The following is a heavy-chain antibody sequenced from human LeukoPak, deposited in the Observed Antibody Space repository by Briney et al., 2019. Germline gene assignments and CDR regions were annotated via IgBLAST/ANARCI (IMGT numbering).Heavy chain of an antibody. D-gene: IGHD7-27*01. J-gene: IGHJ4*02. CDR1: GGSISSGGYY. CDR2: IYYSGST. CDR3: ARGTGDLYYFDY. V-gene: IGHV4-31*03. Sequence: PSQTLSLTCTVSGGSISSGGYYWSWIRQHPGKGLEWIGYIYYSGSTYYNPSLKSRVTISVDTSKNQFSLKLSSVTAADTAVYYCARGTGDLYYFDYWGQGTLVTVSS.